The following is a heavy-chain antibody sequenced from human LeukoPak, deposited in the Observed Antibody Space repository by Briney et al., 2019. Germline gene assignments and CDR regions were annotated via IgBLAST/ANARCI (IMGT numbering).Heavy chain of an antibody. CDR2: IKGKTDGGTT. Sequence: TGGSLRLSCAASGFTFSNAWMSWVRQAPGKGLEWVGRIKGKTDGGTTDYAAPVKGRFTISRDDSKNTLYLQMNSLKTEDTAVYYCTTDSYYYDSSGYYYHFDYWGQGTLVTVSS. D-gene: IGHD3-22*01. V-gene: IGHV3-15*01. CDR3: TTDSYYYDSSGYYYHFDY. J-gene: IGHJ4*02. CDR1: GFTFSNAW.